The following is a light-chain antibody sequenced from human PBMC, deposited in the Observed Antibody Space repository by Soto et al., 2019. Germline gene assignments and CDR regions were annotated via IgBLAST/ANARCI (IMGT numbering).Light chain of an antibody. Sequence: QSVLTQPASVSGSPGQSITISCTGTSGDIGSYNRVSWYQQHPGKAPKLIIYEVTDLPSGVSNRFSGSKSGNTASLTISGLQAEDEAEYYCSSYTNINTRACVFGTGTKVTVL. J-gene: IGLJ1*01. CDR3: SSYTNINTRACV. CDR2: EVT. CDR1: SGDIGSYNR. V-gene: IGLV2-14*01.